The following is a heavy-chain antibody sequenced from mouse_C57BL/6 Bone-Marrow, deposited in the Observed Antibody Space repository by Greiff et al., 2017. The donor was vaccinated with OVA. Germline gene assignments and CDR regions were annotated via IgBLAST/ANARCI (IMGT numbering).Heavy chain of an antibody. Sequence: VQLQQSGPELVKPGASVKISCKASGYTFTDYYMNWVKQSHGKSLEWIGDINPNNGGTSYNQKFKGKATLTVDKSSSTAYMELRSLTSEDSAVYYCASLLRDYFDYWGQGTTLTVSS. CDR2: INPNNGGT. D-gene: IGHD1-1*01. V-gene: IGHV1-26*01. CDR3: ASLLRDYFDY. CDR1: GYTFTDYY. J-gene: IGHJ2*01.